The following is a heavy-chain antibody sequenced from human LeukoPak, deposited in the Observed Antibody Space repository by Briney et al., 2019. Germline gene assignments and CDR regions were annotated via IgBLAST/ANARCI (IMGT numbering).Heavy chain of an antibody. Sequence: PGGSLRLSCAASGFTFSSYEMNWVRQAPGKGLEWVSYISSSGSTIYYADSVKGRFTISRDNAKNSLYLQMNSLRAEDTAVYYCARQGRGYSGYDWVYWGQGTLVTVSS. CDR3: ARQGRGYSGYDWVY. J-gene: IGHJ4*02. D-gene: IGHD5-12*01. CDR2: ISSSGSTI. CDR1: GFTFSSYE. V-gene: IGHV3-48*03.